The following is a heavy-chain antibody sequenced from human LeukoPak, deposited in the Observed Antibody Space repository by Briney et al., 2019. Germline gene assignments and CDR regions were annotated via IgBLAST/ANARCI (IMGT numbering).Heavy chain of an antibody. Sequence: GGSLRLYCAASGFTVSSNYMSWVRQAPGKGLEWVSVIYSGGSTYYADSVKGRFTISRDNSKNTLYLQMNSLRAEDTAVYYCSGWTRSFDYWGQGTLVTVSS. CDR2: IYSGGST. D-gene: IGHD6-19*01. CDR3: SGWTRSFDY. CDR1: GFTVSSNY. V-gene: IGHV3-53*01. J-gene: IGHJ4*02.